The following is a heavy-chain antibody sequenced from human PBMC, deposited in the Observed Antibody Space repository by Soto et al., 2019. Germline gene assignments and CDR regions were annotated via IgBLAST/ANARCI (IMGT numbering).Heavy chain of an antibody. Sequence: KPSETLSLTCAVSGGSVSTGGFSWSWIRQPPGKGLEWIGYLYHTGDTYYNPSLKSRVTISVDTSKNQFSLKLSSVAAADTAVYYCARDAGYSSSWYRGDLSWFDPWGQGTLVTVSS. CDR1: GGSVSTGGFS. CDR2: LYHTGDT. CDR3: ARDAGYSSSWYRGDLSWFDP. D-gene: IGHD6-13*01. V-gene: IGHV4-30-2*01. J-gene: IGHJ5*02.